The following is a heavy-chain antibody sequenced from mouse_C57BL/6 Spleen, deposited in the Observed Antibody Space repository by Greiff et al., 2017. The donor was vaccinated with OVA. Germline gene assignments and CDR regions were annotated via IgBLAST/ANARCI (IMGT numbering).Heavy chain of an antibody. CDR2: ISSGGSYT. D-gene: IGHD4-1*01. Sequence: EVNVVESGGDLVKPGGSLKLSCAASGFTFSSYGMSWVRQTPDKRLEWVATISSGGSYTYYPDSVKGRFTISRDNAKNTLYLQMSSLKSEDTAMYYCARLTGTYFDVWGTGTTVTVSS. V-gene: IGHV5-6*01. J-gene: IGHJ1*03. CDR1: GFTFSSYG. CDR3: ARLTGTYFDV.